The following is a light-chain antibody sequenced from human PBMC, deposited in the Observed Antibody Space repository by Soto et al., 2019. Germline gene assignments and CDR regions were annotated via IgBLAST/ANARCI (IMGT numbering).Light chain of an antibody. Sequence: QTVVTQEPSFSVSPGGTVTLTCGLSSDSVSTNYYPSWYQQTPGQAPRTLMHSSNTRSSGVPDRFSGSILGNKAALTITGAQADDEADYYCALYMGSGIWVFGGGTKLTVL. CDR2: SSN. CDR3: ALYMGSGIWV. J-gene: IGLJ3*02. CDR1: SDSVSTNYY. V-gene: IGLV8-61*01.